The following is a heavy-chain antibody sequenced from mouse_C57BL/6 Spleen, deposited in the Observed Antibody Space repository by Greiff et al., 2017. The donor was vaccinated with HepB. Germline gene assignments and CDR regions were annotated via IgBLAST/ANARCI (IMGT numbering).Heavy chain of an antibody. Sequence: VQLQQSGAELVRPGASVTLSCKASGYTFTDYEMHWVKQTPVHGLEWIGAIDPETGGTAYNQKFKGKAILTADKSSSTAYMELRSLTSEDSAVYYCTRSGGSSYVAYWGQGTLVTVSA. CDR3: TRSGGSSYVAY. CDR1: GYTFTDYE. D-gene: IGHD1-1*01. CDR2: IDPETGGT. V-gene: IGHV1-15*01. J-gene: IGHJ3*01.